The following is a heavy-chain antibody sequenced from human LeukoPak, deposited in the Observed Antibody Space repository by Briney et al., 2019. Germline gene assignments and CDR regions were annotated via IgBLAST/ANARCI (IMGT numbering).Heavy chain of an antibody. CDR2: IYGGGST. Sequence: GGSLRLSCAASGFSFSSYRMNWVRQAPGKGLEWVSVIYGGGSTYYADSVKGRFTISRDNSKNTLYLQMNSLRAEDTAVYYCATEGLVHHPRGSDYWGQGTLVTVSS. D-gene: IGHD6-6*01. V-gene: IGHV3-53*01. CDR1: GFSFSSYR. CDR3: ATEGLVHHPRGSDY. J-gene: IGHJ4*02.